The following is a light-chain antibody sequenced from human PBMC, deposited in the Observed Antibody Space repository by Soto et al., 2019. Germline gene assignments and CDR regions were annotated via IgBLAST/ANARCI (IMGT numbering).Light chain of an antibody. J-gene: IGKJ5*01. V-gene: IGKV1D-13*01. CDR2: DAS. Sequence: AIQLTQSPSPLSASVGDRVTITCRASQGISSALAWYQQKPGKAPKLLIYDASSLESGVPSRFSGSGSGTDFTLTISSLQPEDFATYYCQQFNNYRITFGQGTRLEIK. CDR3: QQFNNYRIT. CDR1: QGISSA.